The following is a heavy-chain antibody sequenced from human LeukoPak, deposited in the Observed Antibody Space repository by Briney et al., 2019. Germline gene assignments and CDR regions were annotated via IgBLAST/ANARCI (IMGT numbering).Heavy chain of an antibody. J-gene: IGHJ5*01. CDR1: GFSFSNYW. CDR2: INSDGSST. CDR3: ARDGVEFYNWFDP. V-gene: IGHV3-74*01. D-gene: IGHD2-21*01. Sequence: GGSLRLSCAASGFSFSNYWMHWVRRATGKGLVWVSRINSDGSSTTYADSVKGRFTISRDNAKNTLYLQMNSLRAEDTAVYYCARDGVEFYNWFDPWGQGTLVTVSS.